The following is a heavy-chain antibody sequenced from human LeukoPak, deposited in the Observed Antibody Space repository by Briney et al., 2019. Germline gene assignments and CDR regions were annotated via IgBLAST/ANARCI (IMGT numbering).Heavy chain of an antibody. CDR2: INPNSGGT. CDR3: ARAPTYYYDSRGYYSFDY. V-gene: IGHV1-2*02. Sequence: ASVKVSCKASGYTFTGYYMHWVRQAPRQGLEWMGWINPNSGGTNYAQKFQGRVTMTRDTSISTAYMELSRLRSDDTAVYYCARAPTYYYDSRGYYSFDYWGPGTLVTVSS. J-gene: IGHJ4*02. CDR1: GYTFTGYY. D-gene: IGHD3-22*01.